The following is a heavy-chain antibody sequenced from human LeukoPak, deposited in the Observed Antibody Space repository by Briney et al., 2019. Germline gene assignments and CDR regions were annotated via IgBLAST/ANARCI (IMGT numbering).Heavy chain of an antibody. Sequence: GESLKISCKGSGYSFTSYWIGWVRPMPGKGLEWMGIIYPVDSDTRYSPSFQGQVPISADKSISTAYLQWSSLKASDTAMYYCARAGGAYDILTGYSDPFDYWGQGTLVTVSS. CDR1: GYSFTSYW. CDR2: IYPVDSDT. CDR3: ARAGGAYDILTGYSDPFDY. V-gene: IGHV5-51*01. J-gene: IGHJ4*02. D-gene: IGHD3-9*01.